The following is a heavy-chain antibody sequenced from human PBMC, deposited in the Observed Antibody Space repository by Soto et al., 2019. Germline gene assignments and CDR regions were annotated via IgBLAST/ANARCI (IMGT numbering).Heavy chain of an antibody. Sequence: QVQLVQSGAEVKEPGDSVRVSCEPSGYTFTAYYIHWVRQAPGQGLEWMGWINPKFGDTTYAQDFQGRVSMTRDMSISTVYMELSRLTSDDTAIYYCARNMDYYYGPGSGNGHGFWGQGTTVTVSS. CDR3: ARNMDYYYGPGSGNGHGF. CDR2: INPKFGDT. V-gene: IGHV1-2*02. CDR1: GYTFTAYY. D-gene: IGHD3-10*01. J-gene: IGHJ6*02.